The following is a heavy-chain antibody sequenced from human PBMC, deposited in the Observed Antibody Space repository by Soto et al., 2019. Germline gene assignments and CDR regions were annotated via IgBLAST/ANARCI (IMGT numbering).Heavy chain of an antibody. D-gene: IGHD1-26*01. V-gene: IGHV3-73*01. CDR2: IRSKANSYAT. CDR3: TISGGGSSLIDY. CDR1: GFTFSGSA. Sequence: GGSLRLSCAASGFTFSGSAMHWVRQASGKGLEWVGRIRSKANSYATAYAASVKGSFTISRDDSKNTAYLQMNSLKTEDTAVYYCTISGGGSSLIDYWGQGTLVTVSS. J-gene: IGHJ4*02.